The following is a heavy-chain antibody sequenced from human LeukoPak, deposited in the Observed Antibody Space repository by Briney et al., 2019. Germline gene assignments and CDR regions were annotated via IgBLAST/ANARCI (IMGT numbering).Heavy chain of an antibody. J-gene: IGHJ4*02. Sequence: SETLSLTCTVSGGSISSSSRYWGWIRQPPGKGQEWIGIIYYSGSTSYNPSLKSRVTISVDTSKNQFSLKLSSVTVADTAVYYCARRDGAWAFDYWGQGTLVTVSS. CDR2: IYYSGST. CDR1: GGSISSSSRY. V-gene: IGHV4-39*01. CDR3: ARRDGAWAFDY. D-gene: IGHD2-21*02.